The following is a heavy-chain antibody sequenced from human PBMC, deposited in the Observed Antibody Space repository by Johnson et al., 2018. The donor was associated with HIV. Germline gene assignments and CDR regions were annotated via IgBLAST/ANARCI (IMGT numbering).Heavy chain of an antibody. CDR2: INWIGGST. CDR3: AGRFYYDSSGYYSAAFDI. CDR1: GFTFDDYG. J-gene: IGHJ3*02. V-gene: IGHV3-20*04. Sequence: VQLVESGGGVVRPGGSLRLSCAASGFTFDDYGMSWVRPAPGKGLEWVSGINWIGGSTAYADSVKGLFTISRDNAKNSLYLQMNSLRAEDTVLYYCAGRFYYDSSGYYSAAFDIWGQGTMVTVSS. D-gene: IGHD3-22*01.